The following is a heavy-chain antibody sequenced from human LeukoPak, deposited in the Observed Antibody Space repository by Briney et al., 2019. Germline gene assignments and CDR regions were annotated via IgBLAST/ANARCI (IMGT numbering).Heavy chain of an antibody. CDR1: GFTFSIYA. V-gene: IGHV3-30-3*01. D-gene: IGHD2/OR15-2a*01. Sequence: PGRSLRLSCAASGFTFSIYAMHWVRQAPGKALEWVAVVSYDGSNKYYADSVKGRFTISRDNSKNTLYLQMNSLRAEDTALYYCATTQSSLYYYYYYMDVWGKGTTVTVSS. J-gene: IGHJ6*03. CDR3: ATTQSSLYYYYYYMDV. CDR2: VSYDGSNK.